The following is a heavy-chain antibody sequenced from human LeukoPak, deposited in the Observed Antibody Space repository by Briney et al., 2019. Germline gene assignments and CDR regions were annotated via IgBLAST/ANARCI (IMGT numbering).Heavy chain of an antibody. CDR3: ASYPGPGIAVAGTG. CDR1: GYTFTSYY. Sequence: ASVTVSYKATGYTFTSYYMHWVRQAPGQGLEWMGIINPSGGSTSYAQKFQGRVTMTRDMSTSTVYMELSSLRSEDTAVYYCASYPGPGIAVAGTGWGQGTLVTVSS. V-gene: IGHV1-46*01. CDR2: INPSGGST. J-gene: IGHJ4*02. D-gene: IGHD6-19*01.